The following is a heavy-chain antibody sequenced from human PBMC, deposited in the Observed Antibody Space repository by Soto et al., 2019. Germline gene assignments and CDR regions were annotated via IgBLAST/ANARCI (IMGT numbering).Heavy chain of an antibody. Sequence: PSETLSLTCNVSCGSVSDYYWSWIRQAPGKGLEWIGYIHYRGVINYNPSLKSRVTMSVDPSKNQFSLNLRSVTTADTAVYFCARDPAGEYVHWGQGSLVTVSS. CDR1: CGSVSDYY. D-gene: IGHD4-17*01. J-gene: IGHJ4*02. CDR3: ARDPAGEYVH. CDR2: IHYRGVI. V-gene: IGHV4-59*02.